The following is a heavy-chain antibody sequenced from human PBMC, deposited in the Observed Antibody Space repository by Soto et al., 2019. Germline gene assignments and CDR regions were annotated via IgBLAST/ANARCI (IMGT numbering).Heavy chain of an antibody. CDR1: AYTFNYYG. Sequence: QVQLVQSGAEVKKPGASGKISCKASAYTFNYYGISWVRQAAGQGLEGLGWISPYDGNTTYAQRVQGRITLTTDTSTTTAYMELRSLTFDDTAVYYCAREAGSGSSYPENYWGQGTLVTVSS. V-gene: IGHV1-18*04. D-gene: IGHD1-26*01. CDR2: ISPYDGNT. CDR3: AREAGSGSSYPENY. J-gene: IGHJ4*02.